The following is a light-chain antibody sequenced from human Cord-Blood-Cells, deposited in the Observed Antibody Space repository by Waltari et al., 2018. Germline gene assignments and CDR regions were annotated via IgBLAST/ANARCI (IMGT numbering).Light chain of an antibody. J-gene: IGLJ2*01. Sequence: QSALTQPASVSGSPGQSITISCTGTSSDVGGYNYVSWYQQHPGKAPKLMIHDVSNRPAGVSNLCSSSKSGNTASLTISGLQAEDESDYYCSSYTSSSTVVVGGGTKLTVL. V-gene: IGLV2-14*01. CDR2: DVS. CDR1: SSDVGGYNY. CDR3: SSYTSSSTVV.